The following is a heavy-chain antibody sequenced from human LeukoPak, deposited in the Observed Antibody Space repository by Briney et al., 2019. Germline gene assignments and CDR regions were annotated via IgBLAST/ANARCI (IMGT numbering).Heavy chain of an antibody. V-gene: IGHV4-39*01. Sequence: SETLSLTCTVSGGSISSGDYYWGWIRQPPGKGLEWIGSIYYSGSTYYNPSLKSRVTISVDTSKNQFSLKLSSVTAADTAVYYCARLGIVVVIGVAFDIWGRGTMVTVSS. J-gene: IGHJ3*02. D-gene: IGHD2-21*01. CDR2: IYYSGST. CDR1: GGSISSGDYY. CDR3: ARLGIVVVIGVAFDI.